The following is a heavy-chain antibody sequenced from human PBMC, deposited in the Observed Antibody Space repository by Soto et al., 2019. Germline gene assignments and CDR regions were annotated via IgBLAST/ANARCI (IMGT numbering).Heavy chain of an antibody. D-gene: IGHD2-15*01. CDR3: AREEVVVAATYYYYYGMDV. V-gene: IGHV1-3*01. CDR1: GYTFTSYA. CDR2: INAGNGNT. J-gene: IGHJ6*02. Sequence: ASVKVSCKASGYTFTSYAMHWVRQAPGQRLEWMGWINAGNGNTKYSQKFQGRVTITRDTSASTAYMELSSLRSEDTAVYYCAREEVVVAATYYYYYGMDVWGQGTTVTVS.